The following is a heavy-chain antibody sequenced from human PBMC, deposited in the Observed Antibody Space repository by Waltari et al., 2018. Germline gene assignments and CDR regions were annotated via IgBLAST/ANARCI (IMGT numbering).Heavy chain of an antibody. V-gene: IGHV4-30-2*01. Sequence: QLQLQESGSGLVKPSQTLSLTCAVSGGSISSGGYSWSWIRQPPGKGLEWIGYIYHSGSTYYNPSLKSRVTISVDRSKNQFSLKLSSVTAADTAVYYCARVKGYSYGYFYYYYMDVWGKGTTVTVSS. CDR1: GGSISSGGYS. CDR3: ARVKGYSYGYFYYYYMDV. D-gene: IGHD5-18*01. CDR2: IYHSGST. J-gene: IGHJ6*03.